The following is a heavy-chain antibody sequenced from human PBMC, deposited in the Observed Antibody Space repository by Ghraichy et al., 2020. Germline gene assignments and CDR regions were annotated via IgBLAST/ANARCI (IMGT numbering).Heavy chain of an antibody. Sequence: ESLNISCTVSGGSINSYYWSWIRQPPGKGLEWIGYINYSGSTNYYPSLKSRVTISVETSKNQFSLKLTSVTAADTAVYYCARDRAYCNSTSCYYYGMDVWGQGTTVTVSS. CDR1: GGSINSYY. CDR3: ARDRAYCNSTSCYYYGMDV. CDR2: INYSGST. J-gene: IGHJ6*02. D-gene: IGHD2-2*01. V-gene: IGHV4-59*01.